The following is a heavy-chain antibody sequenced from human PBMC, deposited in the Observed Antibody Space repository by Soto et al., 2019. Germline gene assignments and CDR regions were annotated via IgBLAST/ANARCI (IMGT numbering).Heavy chain of an antibody. J-gene: IGHJ4*02. CDR1: GFTFSSYA. CDR2: ISYDGSNK. CDR3: ARVHTGYSSGWYSGVFDY. D-gene: IGHD6-19*01. V-gene: IGHV3-30-3*01. Sequence: GGSLRLSCAASGFTFSSYAMHWVRQAPGKGLEWVAVISYDGSNKYYADSVKGRFTISRDNSKNTLYLQMNSLRAEDTAVYYCARVHTGYSSGWYSGVFDYWGQGTLVTVSS.